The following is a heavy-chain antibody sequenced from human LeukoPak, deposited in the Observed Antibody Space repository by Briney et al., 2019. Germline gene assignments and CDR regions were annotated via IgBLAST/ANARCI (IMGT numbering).Heavy chain of an antibody. J-gene: IGHJ4*02. Sequence: SETLSLTCTVSGGSISYYYWSWIRQPPGKGLEWIGYIYYTGSSNYNASLQSRVTISLDTSKSQFSLSLSSVTAADTAVYYCARHALLGSVTTILDYWGQGAPVTVSS. D-gene: IGHD2-21*02. CDR2: IYYTGSS. CDR3: ARHALLGSVTTILDY. V-gene: IGHV4-59*08. CDR1: GGSISYYY.